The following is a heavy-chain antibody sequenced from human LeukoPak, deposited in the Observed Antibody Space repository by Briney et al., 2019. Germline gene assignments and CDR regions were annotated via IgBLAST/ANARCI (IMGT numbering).Heavy chain of an antibody. CDR2: TYYSGST. CDR1: GGSISSYY. V-gene: IGHV4-59*01. CDR3: ARSGIGYFDY. J-gene: IGHJ4*02. D-gene: IGHD2-15*01. Sequence: PSETLSLTCTVSGGSISSYYWSWTRQPPGKGLEWIGYTYYSGSTNYNPSLKSRVTISVDTSKNQFSLKLSSVTAADTAVYYCARSGIGYFDYWGQGTLVTVSS.